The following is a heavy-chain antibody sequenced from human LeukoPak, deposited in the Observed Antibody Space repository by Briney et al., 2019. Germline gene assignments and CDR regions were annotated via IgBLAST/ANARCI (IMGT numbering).Heavy chain of an antibody. D-gene: IGHD4-17*01. Sequence: SSETLSLTCTVSGGSISGYYWSWIRQPPGKGLEWIGEINHSGSTNYNPSLKSRVTISVDTSKNQFSLKLSSVTAADTAVYYCASLSTVTTSGYFDYWGQGTLVTVSS. CDR3: ASLSTVTTSGYFDY. CDR2: INHSGST. V-gene: IGHV4-34*01. CDR1: GGSISGYY. J-gene: IGHJ4*02.